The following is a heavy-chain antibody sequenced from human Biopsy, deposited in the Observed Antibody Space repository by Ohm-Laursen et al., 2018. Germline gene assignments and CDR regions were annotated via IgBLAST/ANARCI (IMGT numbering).Heavy chain of an antibody. Sequence: SDTLSLTCHVSGGDINNYYWSWIRPPAGKGLEWIGRIYPGGSTNYNPSLKSRVTMSVNTSKKQFSLRLSSVTAADTAVYYCASAGYNPDWSFDLWGRGTRVTVSS. CDR3: ASAGYNPDWSFDL. V-gene: IGHV4-4*07. D-gene: IGHD5-24*01. J-gene: IGHJ2*01. CDR2: IYPGGST. CDR1: GGDINNYY.